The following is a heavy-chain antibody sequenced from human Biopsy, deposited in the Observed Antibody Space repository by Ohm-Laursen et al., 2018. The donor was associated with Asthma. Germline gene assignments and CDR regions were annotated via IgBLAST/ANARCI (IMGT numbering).Heavy chain of an antibody. V-gene: IGHV3-9*01. Sequence: SLRLSCAASGFSFDDCAMHWVRQAPGKGLEWVSSISWNSGNIDYADSMKGRFTISRDNAKNSLYLQMQSLRPEDTAFYYRAKSADYYDSTDYLDFWGRGTLVTVSS. J-gene: IGHJ4*01. D-gene: IGHD3-22*01. CDR3: AKSADYYDSTDYLDF. CDR1: GFSFDDCA. CDR2: ISWNSGNI.